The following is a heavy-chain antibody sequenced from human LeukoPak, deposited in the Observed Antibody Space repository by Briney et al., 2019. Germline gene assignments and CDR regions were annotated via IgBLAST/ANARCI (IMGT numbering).Heavy chain of an antibody. CDR1: GYTFTGYY. J-gene: IGHJ5*02. V-gene: IGHV1-2*02. CDR3: ARHMTTANNWFDP. D-gene: IGHD1-1*01. Sequence: GASVKVSFKASGYTFTGYYMHWVRQAPGQGLEWVGWINPKSGGTNYEQKFQGRVIMTRDTSISTAYMELSRLRSDDTDVYYCARHMTTANNWFDPWGQGTLVTVSS. CDR2: INPKSGGT.